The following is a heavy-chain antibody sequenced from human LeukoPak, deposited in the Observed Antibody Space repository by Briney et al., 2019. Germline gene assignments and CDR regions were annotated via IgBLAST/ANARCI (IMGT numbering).Heavy chain of an antibody. D-gene: IGHD5-18*01. J-gene: IGHJ3*02. Sequence: GGSLRLSCAASGFTFSSYSMNWVRQAPGKGLEWVSSISSSSSYIYYADSVKGRFTISRDNAKNSLYLQMNSLRAEDTAVYYCARDRGYSRAFDIWGQGTMVTVSS. CDR2: ISSSSSYI. CDR1: GFTFSSYS. V-gene: IGHV3-21*01. CDR3: ARDRGYSRAFDI.